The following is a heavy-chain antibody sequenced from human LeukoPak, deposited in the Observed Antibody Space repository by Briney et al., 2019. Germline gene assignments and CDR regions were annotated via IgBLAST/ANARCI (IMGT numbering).Heavy chain of an antibody. V-gene: IGHV3-7*01. CDR3: ARALDGSGSRSFDY. CDR2: IKPDGAEK. J-gene: IGHJ4*02. CDR1: GFLFSNYW. Sequence: GGSLRLSCAASGFLFSNYWMSWVRQAPGKGLEWVANIKPDGAEKYYVDSLKGRFTISRDNAKNSLYLQMNSLRAEDTAVYYCARALDGSGSRSFDYWGQGTLVTVSS. D-gene: IGHD3-10*01.